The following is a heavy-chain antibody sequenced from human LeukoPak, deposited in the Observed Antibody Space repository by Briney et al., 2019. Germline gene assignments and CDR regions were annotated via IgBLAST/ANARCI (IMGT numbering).Heavy chain of an antibody. D-gene: IGHD1-1*01. CDR2: INSDGSST. J-gene: IGHJ4*02. Sequence: PGGSLRLSCAASEFTFSNYWMPWVRQAPGKGLVWVSRINSDGSSTSYADSVKGRFTISRDNAKNTVYLQMNSLRAEDTAAYYCARDGHPRHFDYWGQGTLVSVSS. V-gene: IGHV3-74*01. CDR3: ARDGHPRHFDY. CDR1: EFTFSNYW.